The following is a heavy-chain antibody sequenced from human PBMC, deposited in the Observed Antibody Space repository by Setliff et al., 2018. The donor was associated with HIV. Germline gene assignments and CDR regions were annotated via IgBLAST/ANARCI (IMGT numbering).Heavy chain of an antibody. CDR1: GASITSSKW. Sequence: PSETLSLTCVVSGASITSSKWWSWVRQPPGKRPEWIGEIDHSGTTNYNPSLKSRVTISVGVSKNQFSLKVKSMTAADTAVYYCVIRRNFDWLMTSGPFDDWGQGVLVTVSS. CDR2: IDHSGTT. CDR3: VIRRNFDWLMTSGPFDD. J-gene: IGHJ4*02. V-gene: IGHV4-4*02. D-gene: IGHD3-9*01.